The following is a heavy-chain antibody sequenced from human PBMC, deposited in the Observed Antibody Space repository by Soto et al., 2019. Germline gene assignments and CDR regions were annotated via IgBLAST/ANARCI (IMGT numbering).Heavy chain of an antibody. J-gene: IGHJ4*02. Sequence: EVQLVESGGGLVQPGGSLRLSCAASGFTFSDYNMNWVRQAPGKGLEWVSYFSSSSSTIYYADSVKGRFTISRDNARNSLYLQMNSLRDEDTAVYYCARDGSLRKSGSYGNYFDYWGQGTLVTVSS. CDR2: FSSSSSTI. V-gene: IGHV3-48*02. CDR3: ARDGSLRKSGSYGNYFDY. D-gene: IGHD3-10*01. CDR1: GFTFSDYN.